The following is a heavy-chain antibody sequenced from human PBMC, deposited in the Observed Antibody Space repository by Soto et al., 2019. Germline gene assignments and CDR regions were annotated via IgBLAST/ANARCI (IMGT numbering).Heavy chain of an antibody. CDR1: GFTFSSYA. Sequence: HPGGSLRLSCAASGFTFSSYAMSWVRQAPGKGLEWVSAISGSGGSTYYADSVKGRFTISRDNSKNTLYLHMNSLRAEDTAVYYCAKATTAEAARFDYWGQGTLVTVSS. D-gene: IGHD6-13*01. V-gene: IGHV3-23*01. J-gene: IGHJ4*02. CDR2: ISGSGGST. CDR3: AKATTAEAARFDY.